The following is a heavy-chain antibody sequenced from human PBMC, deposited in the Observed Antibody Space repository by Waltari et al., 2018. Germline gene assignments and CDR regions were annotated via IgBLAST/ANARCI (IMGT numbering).Heavy chain of an antibody. CDR1: GCSIRRYY. CDR3: TRERRQLELVASFDV. J-gene: IGHJ3*01. D-gene: IGHD1-1*01. CDR2: IYSSGST. V-gene: IGHV4-4*07. Sequence: QVQLQESGPGLVKSSETLSLTCTISGCSIRRYYWSWIRQPAGKGLEWIGRIYSSGSTNYSPSLDSRVSMSIDTSTNQFSLKLKSVTAADTAIYYCTRERRQLELVASFDVWGHGTKVSVSS.